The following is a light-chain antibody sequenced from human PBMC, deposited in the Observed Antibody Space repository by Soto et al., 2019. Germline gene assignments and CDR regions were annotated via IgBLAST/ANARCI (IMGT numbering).Light chain of an antibody. Sequence: QSVLTQPPSASGTPGQRVTISCSGSSSNIGSNYVYWYQELPGTAPKLLIYDNNQRPSGVPDRFSGSKSGTSASLAISGLQSEDEADYFCAGWDGSLRGFVFGTGTKVTVL. CDR3: AGWDGSLRGFV. CDR2: DNN. J-gene: IGLJ1*01. V-gene: IGLV1-47*02. CDR1: SSNIGSNY.